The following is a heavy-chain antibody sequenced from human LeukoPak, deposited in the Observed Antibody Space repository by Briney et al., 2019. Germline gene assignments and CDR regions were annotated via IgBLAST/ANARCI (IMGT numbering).Heavy chain of an antibody. J-gene: IGHJ4*02. V-gene: IGHV3-23*01. CDR3: AKGGKWDVTPFDY. CDR1: GVTLSTYA. Sequence: GGSLRLSCAASGVTLSTYAMNWVRQAPGKGLEWVSTISGGGGSTYYADSVKGRFTISRDNSKNTLYLQVNSLRAEDTAVYYCAKGGKWDVTPFDYWGQGTLVTVSS. D-gene: IGHD1-26*01. CDR2: ISGGGGST.